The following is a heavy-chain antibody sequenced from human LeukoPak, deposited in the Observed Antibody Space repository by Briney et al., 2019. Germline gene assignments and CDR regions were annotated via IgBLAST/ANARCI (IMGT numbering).Heavy chain of an antibody. CDR2: ISSSSSYI. CDR1: GFTFSSNS. Sequence: PGGSLRLSCAASGFTFSSNSMNWVRQAPGKGLEWVSSISSSSSYIYYADSVKGRFTISRDNAKNSLYLQMNSLRAEDTAVYYCARDLSGSYPDFDYWGQGTLVTVS. V-gene: IGHV3-21*01. J-gene: IGHJ4*02. D-gene: IGHD3-10*01. CDR3: ARDLSGSYPDFDY.